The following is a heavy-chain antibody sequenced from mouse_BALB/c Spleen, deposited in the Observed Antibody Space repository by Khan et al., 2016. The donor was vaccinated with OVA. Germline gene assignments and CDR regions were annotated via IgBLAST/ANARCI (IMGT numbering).Heavy chain of an antibody. CDR2: IYPGSGKT. J-gene: IGHJ2*01. V-gene: IGHV1-84*02. CDR3: AREGCYSNSLFDY. CDR1: GYTFTDNY. D-gene: IGHD1-1*01. Sequence: QVQLQQSGPELVKPGASVKISCNASGYTFTDNYINWVKQKPGQGLEWIGCIYPGSGKTKYNEKSKGKATLTVVTSSSTAYMQLSSLSSEDTAVYFCAREGCYSNSLFDYWSQGTTLTVSS.